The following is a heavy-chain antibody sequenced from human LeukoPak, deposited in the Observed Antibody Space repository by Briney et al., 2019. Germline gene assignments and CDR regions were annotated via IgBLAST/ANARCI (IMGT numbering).Heavy chain of an antibody. CDR3: AKLRDVAVTGPLGY. CDR1: GFTFSSYG. CDR2: ISYDGSNK. J-gene: IGHJ4*02. D-gene: IGHD6-19*01. Sequence: GRSLRLSCAASGFTFSSYGMHWVRQAPGKGLECVARISYDGSNKFYGDSVKGRVTISRDSAKNTLYLQMNSLRAEDTAVYYCAKLRDVAVTGPLGYWGQGTLVTVSS. V-gene: IGHV3-30*18.